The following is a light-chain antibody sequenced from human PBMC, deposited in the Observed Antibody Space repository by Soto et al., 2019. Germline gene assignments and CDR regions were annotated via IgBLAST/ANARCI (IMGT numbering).Light chain of an antibody. CDR3: QQYNYYSRT. J-gene: IGKJ1*01. Sequence: DIQMTQSPSTLSASVGDRVTITCRASQSISSWLAWYQQKPGKAPKLLIYKASSLQSGVPSRFSGSGSGTEFTLTISSLQPDDFATYDCQQYNYYSRTFGQGTKVDIK. CDR1: QSISSW. V-gene: IGKV1-5*03. CDR2: KAS.